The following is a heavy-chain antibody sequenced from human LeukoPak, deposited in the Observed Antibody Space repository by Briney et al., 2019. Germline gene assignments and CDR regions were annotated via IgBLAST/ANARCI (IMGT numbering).Heavy chain of an antibody. CDR3: ARHAYGSGSYYSRYYYYYVMDV. CDR2: INHSGST. Sequence: SETLSLTCAVYGGSFSGYYWSWIRQPPGMGLEWIGEINHSGSTNYNPSLKSRVTISVDTSKNQFSLKLSSVTAADTAVYYCARHAYGSGSYYSRYYYYYVMDVWGQGTTVTISS. CDR1: GGSFSGYY. D-gene: IGHD3-10*01. V-gene: IGHV4-34*01. J-gene: IGHJ6*02.